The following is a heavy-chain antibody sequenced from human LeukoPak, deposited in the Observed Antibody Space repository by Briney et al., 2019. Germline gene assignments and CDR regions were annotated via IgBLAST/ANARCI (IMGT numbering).Heavy chain of an antibody. D-gene: IGHD3-3*01. Sequence: PGGSLRLSCAASGFTFDDYAMHWVRQAPGKGLEWVSGISWNSGSIGYADSVKGRFTISRDNAKNSLYLQMNSLRAEDTAVYYCATRPNYDFWSGLVDYWGQGTLVTVSS. CDR2: ISWNSGSI. CDR3: ATRPNYDFWSGLVDY. V-gene: IGHV3-9*01. J-gene: IGHJ4*02. CDR1: GFTFDDYA.